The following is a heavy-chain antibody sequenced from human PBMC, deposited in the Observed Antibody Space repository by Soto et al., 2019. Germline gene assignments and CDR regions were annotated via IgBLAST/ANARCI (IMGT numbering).Heavy chain of an antibody. D-gene: IGHD2-15*01. CDR1: GYTFTSYG. V-gene: IGHV1-18*01. J-gene: IGHJ2*01. Sequence: AAVKVSCKASGYTFTSYGISWVRQAPGQGLEWMGWISAYNGNTNYAQKLQGRVTMTTDTSTSTAYMELRSLRSDDTAVYYCASSSSFHGAVATGMFDLSGHGALVT. CDR3: ASSSSFHGAVATGMFDL. CDR2: ISAYNGNT.